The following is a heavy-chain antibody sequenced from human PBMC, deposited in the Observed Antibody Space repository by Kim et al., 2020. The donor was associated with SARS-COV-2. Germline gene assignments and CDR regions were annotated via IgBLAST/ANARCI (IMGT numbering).Heavy chain of an antibody. CDR3: AKVYGGYLSSYFDY. J-gene: IGHJ4*02. Sequence: ADSVKGRFTISRDNAKNTLYLQMNSLRAEDTAVYYCAKVYGGYLSSYFDYWGQGTLVTVSS. V-gene: IGHV3-23*01. D-gene: IGHD4-17*01.